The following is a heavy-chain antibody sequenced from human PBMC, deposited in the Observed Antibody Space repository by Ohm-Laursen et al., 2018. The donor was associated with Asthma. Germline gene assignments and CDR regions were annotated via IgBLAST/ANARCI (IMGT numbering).Heavy chain of an antibody. CDR2: IYYNDDK. Sequence: TQTLTLTCTFSGFSLSTSGVGVGWIRQPPGKALEWLALIYYNDDKRYNPSLKSRLSITKDTSKNQVVLTMTNMDPVDTATYVCAHRPVLNGLWSGYYYWGQGTLVTVAS. CDR1: GFSLSTSGVG. D-gene: IGHD3-3*01. J-gene: IGHJ4*02. V-gene: IGHV2-5*01. CDR3: AHRPVLNGLWSGYYY.